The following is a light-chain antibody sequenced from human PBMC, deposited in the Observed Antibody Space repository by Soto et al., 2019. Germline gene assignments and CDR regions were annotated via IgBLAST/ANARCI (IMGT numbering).Light chain of an antibody. CDR3: QQYDASPLT. V-gene: IGKV3-20*01. CDR1: QSLSTNS. J-gene: IGKJ3*01. CDR2: AAS. Sequence: EIVLTQSPGTLSLSPGERATLSCRASQSLSTNSLAWYQQKPGQTPRLLIYAASTRDTDIPDRFNGSGSGTDFALTISRLEPEDFPLYYCQQYDASPLTFGTGTKVDIK.